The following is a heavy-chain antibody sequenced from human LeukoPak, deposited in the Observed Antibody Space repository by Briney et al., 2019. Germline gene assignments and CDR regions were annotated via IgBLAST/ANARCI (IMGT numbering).Heavy chain of an antibody. V-gene: IGHV3-23*01. CDR3: AKESGYDVDFDY. J-gene: IGHJ4*02. D-gene: IGHD5-12*01. CDR2: ISGSGDST. Sequence: GGSLRLSCAASGFTFTSHAMSWVRQAPGKGLEWVSIISGSGDSTYYADSVKGRFTISRDNSKNTLYLQMNSLRADDTAVYYCAKESGYDVDFDYWGQGTLVTVSS. CDR1: GFTFTSHA.